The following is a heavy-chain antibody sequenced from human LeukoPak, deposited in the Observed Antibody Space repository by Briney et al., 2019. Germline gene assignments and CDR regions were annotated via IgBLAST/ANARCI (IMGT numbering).Heavy chain of an antibody. J-gene: IGHJ3*02. CDR2: IYYSGST. D-gene: IGHD3-10*01. V-gene: IGHV4-30-4*08. Sequence: SETLSLTCTVSGGSISSSSYYWGWIRQPPGKGLEWIGYIYYSGSTYYNPSLKSRVTISVDTSKNRFSLKLSSVTAADTAVYYCASEGFLDAFDIWGQGTMVTVSS. CDR1: GGSISSSSYY. CDR3: ASEGFLDAFDI.